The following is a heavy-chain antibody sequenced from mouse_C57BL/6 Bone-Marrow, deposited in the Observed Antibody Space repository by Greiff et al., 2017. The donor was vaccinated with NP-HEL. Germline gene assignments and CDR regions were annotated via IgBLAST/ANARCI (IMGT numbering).Heavy chain of an antibody. CDR2: IWSGGST. CDR3: ADQVFAY. V-gene: IGHV2-2*01. Sequence: VQLQQSGPGLVQPSQSLSITCTVSGFSLTSYGVHWVRQSPGKGLEWLGVIWSGGSTDYNAAFISRLSISKDNSKSQVFFKMNSLQADDTAIYYCADQVFAYWGEGTLVTVSA. CDR1: GFSLTSYG. J-gene: IGHJ3*01.